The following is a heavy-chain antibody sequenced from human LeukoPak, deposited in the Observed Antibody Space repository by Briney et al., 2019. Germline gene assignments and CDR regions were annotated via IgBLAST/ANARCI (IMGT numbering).Heavy chain of an antibody. CDR3: ARDEGYCNSNSCYRLFDP. J-gene: IGHJ5*02. CDR2: IYYSGST. D-gene: IGHD2-2*01. Sequence: SETLSLTCTVSGDSVSSGSYYWRWLRQPPGKGMEWVGYIYYSGSTNYKPSLKSRVTISVDTSKNQFSLKLPSVTAADTAVYYCARDEGYCNSNSCYRLFDPWGQGTQVTVSS. CDR1: GDSVSSGSYY. V-gene: IGHV4-61*01.